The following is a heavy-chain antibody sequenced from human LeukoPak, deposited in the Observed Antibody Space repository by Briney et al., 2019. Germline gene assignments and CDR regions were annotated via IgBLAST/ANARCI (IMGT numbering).Heavy chain of an antibody. J-gene: IGHJ4*02. CDR1: GFTFSSYW. Sequence: PGGSLRLSCAASGFTFSSYWMHWVRQRPGKGLVWVSRIHLDGRTTNYADSMKGRFTISRDNAKNTLSLEMNSLRPEDTAVYYCARGGSPSDYWGQGTLASVSS. V-gene: IGHV3-74*01. CDR2: IHLDGRTT. D-gene: IGHD3-16*01. CDR3: ARGGSPSDY.